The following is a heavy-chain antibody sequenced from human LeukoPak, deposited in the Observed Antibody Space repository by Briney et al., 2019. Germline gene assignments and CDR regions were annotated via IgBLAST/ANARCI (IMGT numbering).Heavy chain of an antibody. CDR3: ARDLYGSGTPPYYYYGMDV. CDR1: GFTFRTYA. CDR2: ISGNGGNT. D-gene: IGHD3-10*01. V-gene: IGHV3-64*01. Sequence: GGSLRLSCAASGFTFRTYAMQWVRQAPEKRPEYVSGISGNGGNTYYANSVEGRFTISRDNSKNTLYLQMGSLRAEDTAGYYCARDLYGSGTPPYYYYGMDVWGQGTTVTVSS. J-gene: IGHJ6*02.